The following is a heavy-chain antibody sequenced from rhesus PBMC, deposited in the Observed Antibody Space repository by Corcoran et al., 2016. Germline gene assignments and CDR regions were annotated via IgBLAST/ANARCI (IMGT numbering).Heavy chain of an antibody. V-gene: IGHV4S11*01. CDR2: IYGSGIT. CDR1: GGSLSSNY. CDR3: ARDRGNRFDV. Sequence: QAQLQESGPGLVTPSETLSLTCAVSGGSLSSNYSSLYRQAPGKGLEWIWYIYGSGITHTNPSLKSRVTLSVDTTKNQLSLKLSSVTTAYTAVYYCARDRGNRFDVWGPGVLVTVSS. J-gene: IGHJ5-1*01. D-gene: IGHD1-44*01.